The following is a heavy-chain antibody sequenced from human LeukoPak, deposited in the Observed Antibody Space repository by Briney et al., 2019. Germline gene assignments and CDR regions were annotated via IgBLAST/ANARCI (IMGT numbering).Heavy chain of an antibody. CDR1: GYTFTSFG. Sequence: GASVKVSCKASGYTFTSFGISWVRQAPGQGLEWMGWISAYNGITNYVQKFQGRVTMTADTSTSTAYMELRSLRSDDTAVYYCARHQNAAPNVWDWFDPWGQGTQVTVSS. CDR3: ARHQNAAPNVWDWFDP. D-gene: IGHD3-16*01. V-gene: IGHV1-18*01. J-gene: IGHJ5*02. CDR2: ISAYNGIT.